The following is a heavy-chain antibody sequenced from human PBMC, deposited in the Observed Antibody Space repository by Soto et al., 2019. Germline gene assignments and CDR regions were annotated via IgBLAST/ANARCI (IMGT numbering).Heavy chain of an antibody. CDR3: ARVIMVRGVIGWFDP. J-gene: IGHJ5*02. Sequence: SETLSLTCTVSGGSISSSNYYLGWIRQHPGESLEWIGYIYYSGSTYYNPSLKSRVTISVDTSKNQFSLKLSSVTAADTAVYYCARVIMVRGVIGWFDPWGQGTLVTVSS. V-gene: IGHV4-31*03. CDR1: GGSISSSNYY. D-gene: IGHD3-10*01. CDR2: IYYSGST.